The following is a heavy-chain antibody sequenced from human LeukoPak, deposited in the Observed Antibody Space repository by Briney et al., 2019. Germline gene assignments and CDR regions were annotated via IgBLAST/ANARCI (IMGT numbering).Heavy chain of an antibody. J-gene: IGHJ4*02. D-gene: IGHD1-14*01. CDR3: ARGNPGGEYY. Sequence: GRSLRLSCAASGFTFSSYGMHWVRQAPGKGLEWVSTIYSGGSTYYADSVKGRFTISRDNSKNTLYLQMNSLRAEDTAVYYCARGNPGGEYYWGQGTLVTVSS. CDR1: GFTFSSYG. V-gene: IGHV3-53*01. CDR2: IYSGGST.